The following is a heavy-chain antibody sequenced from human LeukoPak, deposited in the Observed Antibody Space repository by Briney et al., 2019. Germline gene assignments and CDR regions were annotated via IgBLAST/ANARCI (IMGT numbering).Heavy chain of an antibody. D-gene: IGHD3-22*01. CDR1: GSTFAELS. CDR3: ATVSSYTYDNGGIYFDF. J-gene: IGHJ4*02. V-gene: IGHV1-24*01. Sequence: ASVKVSCKVSGSTFAELSMHWVRQAPGKGLEWMGGFDPEDGQATYAQKFRGRVTVTEDTSTDTAYMDLSSLRSEDTAVYYCATVSSYTYDNGGIYFDFWGQGTLVTVSS. CDR2: FDPEDGQA.